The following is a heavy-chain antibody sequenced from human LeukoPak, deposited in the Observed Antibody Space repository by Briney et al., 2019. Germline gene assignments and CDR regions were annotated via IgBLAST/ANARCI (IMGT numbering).Heavy chain of an antibody. CDR2: ISSDGGST. J-gene: IGHJ2*01. V-gene: IGHV3-64*01. CDR3: ARGRQGAKTRYFDL. CDR1: GIIFSNYA. Sequence: GGSQRLSCAASGIIFSNYAMHWVRQGPGKGLECISTISSDGGSTYYANSVKGRFTISRDNSKNTLYLQMGSLRAEDMAVYYCARGRQGAKTRYFDLWGRGTRVTVSS. D-gene: IGHD1-26*01.